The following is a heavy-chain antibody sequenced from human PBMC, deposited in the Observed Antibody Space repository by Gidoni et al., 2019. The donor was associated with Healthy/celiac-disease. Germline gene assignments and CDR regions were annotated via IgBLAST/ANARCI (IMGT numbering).Heavy chain of an antibody. D-gene: IGHD3-9*01. V-gene: IGHV4-30-2*01. J-gene: IGHJ5*02. Sequence: QLQLQESGSGLVKPSQPLSLTCAVSGGSISSGGYPWSWIRQPPGKGLEWIGYIYHSGSTYYNPSRKSRVTISVDRSKDQFALKLSSVTAADTAVYYCTRVLILPRGGWFDPWGQGTLVTVSS. CDR3: TRVLILPRGGWFDP. CDR1: GGSISSGGYP. CDR2: IYHSGST.